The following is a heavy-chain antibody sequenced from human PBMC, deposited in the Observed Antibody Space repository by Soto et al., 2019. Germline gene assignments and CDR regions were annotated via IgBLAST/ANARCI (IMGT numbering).Heavy chain of an antibody. CDR2: ISAHNGNT. CDR1: GYAFTTYG. CDR3: ARGRYGDY. J-gene: IGHJ4*02. Sequence: QVHLVQSGAEVKKPGASVKVSCKGSGYAFTTYGITWVRQAPGQGLEWMGWISAHNGNTNYAQKRQGRVTVTRDTSTSTAYMELRSLRSDDTAVYYCARGRYGDYWGQGALVNVS. V-gene: IGHV1-18*01. D-gene: IGHD1-1*01.